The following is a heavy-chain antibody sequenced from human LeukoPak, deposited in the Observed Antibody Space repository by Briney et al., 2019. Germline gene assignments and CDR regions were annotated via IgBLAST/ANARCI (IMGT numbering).Heavy chain of an antibody. CDR1: GFTFSSYS. Sequence: GGSLRLSCAASGFTFSSYSMNWVRQAPGKGLEWVSSISSSGSYKYYADSVKGRFTISRDNAKNSLHLQMNSLRAEDTAVYYCARDRDSSSRNYCGMDVWGQGTTVTVSS. CDR3: ARDRDSSSRNYCGMDV. D-gene: IGHD6-13*01. J-gene: IGHJ6*02. CDR2: ISSSGSYK. V-gene: IGHV3-21*01.